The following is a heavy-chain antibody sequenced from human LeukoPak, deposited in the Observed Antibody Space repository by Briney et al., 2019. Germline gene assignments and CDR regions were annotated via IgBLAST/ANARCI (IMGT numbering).Heavy chain of an antibody. Sequence: SGPTLVNPTQTLTLTCTFSGFSLSTSGMCLSWILQSPGQSLDRLALVDWDYAKYYTTSLKTRLTLSKDTSKNQVVLTMTNMDPVDTATYYCARITYYDSSGYSHFDYWGQGTLVTVSS. CDR2: VDWDYAK. D-gene: IGHD3-22*01. CDR3: ARITYYDSSGYSHFDY. CDR1: GFSLSTSGMC. J-gene: IGHJ4*02. V-gene: IGHV2-70*01.